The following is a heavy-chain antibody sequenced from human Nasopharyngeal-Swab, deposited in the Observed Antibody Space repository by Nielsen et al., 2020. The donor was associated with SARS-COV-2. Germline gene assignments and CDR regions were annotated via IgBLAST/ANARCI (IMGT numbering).Heavy chain of an antibody. Sequence: ASVKVSCKVSGYTLTELSMHWVRQAPGKGLEWMGGFDPEDGETIYAQKFQGRLTITRDTSASTAYMELSSLRSEDSAVYYCARDKSGGFDYWGQGTLVAVSS. D-gene: IGHD3-16*01. CDR1: GYTLTELS. J-gene: IGHJ4*02. CDR2: FDPEDGET. V-gene: IGHV1-24*01. CDR3: ARDKSGGFDY.